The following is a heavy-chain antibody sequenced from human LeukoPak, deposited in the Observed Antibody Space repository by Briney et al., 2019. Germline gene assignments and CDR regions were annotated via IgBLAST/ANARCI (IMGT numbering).Heavy chain of an antibody. CDR1: GYTFNSYD. CDR2: MNPNSGNT. D-gene: IGHD2-21*01. V-gene: IGHV1-8*01. Sequence: GASVKVSCKASGYTFNSYDINWVRQATGQGLEWMGWMNPNSGNTGYAQKFQGRVTMTRNTSINTAYMELSSLKSEDTAMYYCTRAAYCGGVTCYTSWGQGTLVTVSS. J-gene: IGHJ5*02. CDR3: TRAAYCGGVTCYTS.